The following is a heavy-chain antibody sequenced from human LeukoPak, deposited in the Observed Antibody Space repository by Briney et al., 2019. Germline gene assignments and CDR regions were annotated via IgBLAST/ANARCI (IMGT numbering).Heavy chain of an antibody. Sequence: GGSLRLSCAASGFTFSIFTMNWVRQAPGKGLEWVSIINHNGGTTYYTDSVKGRFTISRDNSNNTVYLQMTSLRAEDTALYYCAKDGLCPSVCPTKIDVAGYVDSWGQGTLVTVSS. V-gene: IGHV3-23*01. J-gene: IGHJ4*02. CDR2: INHNGGTT. CDR1: GFTFSIFT. CDR3: AKDGLCPSVCPTKIDVAGYVDS. D-gene: IGHD6-19*01.